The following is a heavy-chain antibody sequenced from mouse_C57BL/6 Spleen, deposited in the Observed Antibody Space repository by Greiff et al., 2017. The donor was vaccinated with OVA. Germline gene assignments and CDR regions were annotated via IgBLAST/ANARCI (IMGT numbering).Heavy chain of an antibody. CDR2: INPNNGGT. CDR3: ARSDYDTWFAY. D-gene: IGHD2-4*01. J-gene: IGHJ3*01. V-gene: IGHV1-26*01. Sequence: VQLQQSGPELVKPGASVKISCKASGYTFTDYYMNWVKQSHGNSLEWIGDINPNNGGTSYNQKFKGKATLTVDKSSSTAYMELRSLTSEDSAVYYCARSDYDTWFAYWGQGTLVTVSA. CDR1: GYTFTDYY.